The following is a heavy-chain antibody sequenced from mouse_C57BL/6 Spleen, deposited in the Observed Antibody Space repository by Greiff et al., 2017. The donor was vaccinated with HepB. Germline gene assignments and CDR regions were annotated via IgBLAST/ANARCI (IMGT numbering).Heavy chain of an antibody. V-gene: IGHV1-59*01. CDR3: ARWYDYDRAYAMDY. J-gene: IGHJ4*01. Sequence: QVQLQQPGAELVRPGTSVKLSCKASGYTFTSYWMHWVKQRPGQGLEWIGVIDPSDSYTNYNQKFKGKATLTVDTSSSTAYMQLSSLTSEDSAVYYCARWYDYDRAYAMDYWGQGTSVTVSS. CDR1: GYTFTSYW. CDR2: IDPSDSYT. D-gene: IGHD2-4*01.